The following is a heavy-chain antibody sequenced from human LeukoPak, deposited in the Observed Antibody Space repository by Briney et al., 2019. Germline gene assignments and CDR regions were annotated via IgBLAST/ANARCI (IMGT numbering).Heavy chain of an antibody. J-gene: IGHJ4*02. CDR1: GGTFSSYA. CDR3: ARASCTGGTCPTFIDF. CDR2: INTDTGNP. Sequence: ASVKVSCKASGGTFSSYAISWVRQAPGQGLEWMGWINTDTGNPTYAQGFTGRFVFSLDTSVSTAYLQISSLKAEDTAVYYCARASCTGGTCPTFIDFWGQGTLVTVSS. V-gene: IGHV7-4-1*02. D-gene: IGHD2-15*01.